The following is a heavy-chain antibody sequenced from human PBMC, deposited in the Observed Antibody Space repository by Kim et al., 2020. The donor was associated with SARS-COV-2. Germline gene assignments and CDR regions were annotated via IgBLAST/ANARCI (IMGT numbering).Heavy chain of an antibody. D-gene: IGHD6-19*01. V-gene: IGHV3-74*01. J-gene: IGHJ4*02. Sequence: TDADSVKDRFHQPRDNARKTLYLKMNSLRAEDAAVYYCARRKRIAVEGFASWGQGTLVTVSS. CDR3: ARRKRIAVEGFAS.